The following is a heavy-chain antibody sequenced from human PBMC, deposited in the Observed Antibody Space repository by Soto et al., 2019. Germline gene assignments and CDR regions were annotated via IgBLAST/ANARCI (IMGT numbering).Heavy chain of an antibody. CDR3: ARALYGDYEDDAFDI. J-gene: IGHJ3*02. Sequence: ASVKVSCKASGGTFSSYAISWVRQAPGQGLEWMGGIIPIFGTANYAQKFQGRVMITADESTSTAYMELSSLRSEDTAVYYCARALYGDYEDDAFDIWGQGTMVTVSS. V-gene: IGHV1-69*13. D-gene: IGHD4-17*01. CDR1: GGTFSSYA. CDR2: IIPIFGTA.